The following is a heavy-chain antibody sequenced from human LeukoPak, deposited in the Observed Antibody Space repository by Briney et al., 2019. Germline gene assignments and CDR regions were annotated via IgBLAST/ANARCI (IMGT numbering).Heavy chain of an antibody. J-gene: IGHJ4*02. D-gene: IGHD1-26*01. CDR2: IYPGDSDT. CDR3: ARHLRAEPFNY. V-gene: IGHV5-51*01. Sequence: GESLKISCKGSGYSFATNWIGWVRQMPGKGLEWMGIIYPGDSDTRYSPSIQGQVTISADKSISTAYLQWSSLKASDSAMYYCARHLRAEPFNYWGQGTLVTVSS. CDR1: GYSFATNW.